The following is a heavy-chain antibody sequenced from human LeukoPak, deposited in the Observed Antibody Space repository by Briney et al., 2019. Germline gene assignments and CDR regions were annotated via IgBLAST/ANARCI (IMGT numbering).Heavy chain of an antibody. CDR1: GGSISSSSYY. Sequence: SETLSLTCTVSGGSISSSSYYWGWIRQPPGKGLEWIGSIYYSGSTYYNPSLKSRVTISVDTSKNQFSLKLSSVTAADTAVYYCARYQYYYDSSGYASYFDYWGQGTLVTVSS. CDR2: IYYSGST. V-gene: IGHV4-39*01. D-gene: IGHD3-22*01. J-gene: IGHJ4*02. CDR3: ARYQYYYDSSGYASYFDY.